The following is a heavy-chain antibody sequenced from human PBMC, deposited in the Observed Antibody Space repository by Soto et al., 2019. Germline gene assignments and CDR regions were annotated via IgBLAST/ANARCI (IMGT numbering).Heavy chain of an antibody. CDR2: IYSGGST. D-gene: IGHD5-18*01. J-gene: IGHJ4*02. CDR3: AGAYSYGSVFDY. Sequence: EVQLVESGGGLVQPGGSLRLSCAASGFTVSSNYMSWVRQAPGKGLEWVSLIYSGGSTYYADSVKGRFTISRDNSKNTLSLQMNSLRADDTAVYYCAGAYSYGSVFDYWGQGTLVTVSS. V-gene: IGHV3-66*01. CDR1: GFTVSSNY.